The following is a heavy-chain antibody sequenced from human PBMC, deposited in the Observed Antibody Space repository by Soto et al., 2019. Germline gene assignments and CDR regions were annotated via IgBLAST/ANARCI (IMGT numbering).Heavy chain of an antibody. V-gene: IGHV1-3*01. D-gene: IGHD3-3*01. CDR3: ARGAELRFLEWGYYYGMDV. Sequence: ASVKVSCKASGYTFTSYAMHWVRQAPGQRLEWMGWINAGNGNAKYSQKFQGRVTITRDTSASTAYMELSSLRSEDTAVYYCARGAELRFLEWGYYYGMDVWGQGPTVTVSS. J-gene: IGHJ6*02. CDR1: GYTFTSYA. CDR2: INAGNGNA.